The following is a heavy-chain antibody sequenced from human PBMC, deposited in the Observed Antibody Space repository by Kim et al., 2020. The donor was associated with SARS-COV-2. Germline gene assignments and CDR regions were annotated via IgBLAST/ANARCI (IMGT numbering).Heavy chain of an antibody. Sequence: SETLSLTCAVSGVSITIDDYSWGWIRQPPGKGLEWIGCIYHSGRAYYNSSLKSRVAMSVDTSMNQFSLRLSPVTAADTAVYYCAGDRFFAHNDYWG. V-gene: IGHV4-30-2*01. J-gene: IGHJ4*01. CDR1: GVSITIDDYS. CDR2: IYHSGRA. CDR3: AGDRFFAHNDY. D-gene: IGHD3-10*01.